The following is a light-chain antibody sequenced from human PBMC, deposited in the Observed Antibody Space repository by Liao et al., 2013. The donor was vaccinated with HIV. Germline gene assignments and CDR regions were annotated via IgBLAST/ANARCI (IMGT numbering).Light chain of an antibody. V-gene: IGLV3-21*04. CDR2: YDS. Sequence: YVVTQPSSVSVAPGETARITCGGDNIGGKGLHWYQHKPGQAPVTVISYDSDRPSGIPERFSGSGSKSGNKAILTVSGVEAGDEADYYCQVWDRASDHAVFGGGTKLTVL. J-gene: IGLJ3*02. CDR1: NIGGKG. CDR3: QVWDRASDHAV.